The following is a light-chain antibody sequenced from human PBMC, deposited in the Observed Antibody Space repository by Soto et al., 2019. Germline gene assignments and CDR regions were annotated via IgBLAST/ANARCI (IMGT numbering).Light chain of an antibody. CDR3: LSYDNSLSGSRI. J-gene: IGLJ2*01. Sequence: QSVLTQPPSVSGAPGQRVTISCTGSSSNIGAGYDVHWYQQFPGTAPKLLIYGYXXXXXXXXXXXXXSKSGTSASLAITGXXXXDEAXXXCLSYDNSLSGSRIFGGGTKLTVL. CDR2: GYX. V-gene: IGLV1-40*01. CDR1: SSNIGAGYD.